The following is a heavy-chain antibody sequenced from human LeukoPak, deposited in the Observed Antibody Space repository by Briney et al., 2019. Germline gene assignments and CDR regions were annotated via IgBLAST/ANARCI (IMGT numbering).Heavy chain of an antibody. CDR3: AKARKNSGYDYDY. CDR2: ISGSGGST. J-gene: IGHJ4*02. D-gene: IGHD5-12*01. Sequence: AISGSGGSTYYADSVKGRFTISRDNSKNTVYLQMNSLRAEDTAVYYCAKARKNSGYDYDYWGQGTLVTVSS. V-gene: IGHV3-23*01.